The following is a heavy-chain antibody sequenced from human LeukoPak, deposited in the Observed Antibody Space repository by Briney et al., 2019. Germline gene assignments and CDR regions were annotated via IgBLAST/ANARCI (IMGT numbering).Heavy chain of an antibody. CDR3: AKPNYDILTGMTQYFDY. V-gene: IGHV3-23*01. CDR2: ISGSGGST. Sequence: PGGSLRLSCAASGFTFSSYAMSWVRQAPGEGLEWVSAISGSGGSTYYADSVKGRFTISRDNSKNTLYLQMNSLRAEDTAVYYCAKPNYDILTGMTQYFDYWGQGTLVTVSS. D-gene: IGHD3-9*01. CDR1: GFTFSSYA. J-gene: IGHJ4*02.